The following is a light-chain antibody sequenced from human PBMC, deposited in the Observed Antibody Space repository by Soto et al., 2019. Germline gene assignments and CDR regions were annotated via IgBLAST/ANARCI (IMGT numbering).Light chain of an antibody. CDR1: QSVLYSSNNKNY. V-gene: IGKV4-1*01. J-gene: IGKJ2*02. Sequence: DLVMTQSQDSLAVSLGERATINCKSSQSVLYSSNNKNYFAWYQQKPGQPPKLLIYWASTRASGVPDRFSGSGSGTDFTPTISSLQDEDVAVYYCQQYYSTPRTFGQGTKMEIK. CDR2: WAS. CDR3: QQYYSTPRT.